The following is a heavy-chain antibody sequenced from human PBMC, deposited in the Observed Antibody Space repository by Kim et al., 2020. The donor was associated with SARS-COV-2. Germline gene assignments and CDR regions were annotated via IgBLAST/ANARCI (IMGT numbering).Heavy chain of an antibody. CDR2: IKQDGSEK. J-gene: IGHJ6*03. CDR1: GFTFSSYW. D-gene: IGHD2-2*01. V-gene: IGHV3-7*01. CDR3: ARDTVVVVPAAIGGPYDYYYYMDV. Sequence: GGSLRLSCAASGFTFSSYWMSWVRQAPGKGLEWVANIKQDGSEKYYVDSVKGRFTISRDNAKNSLYLQMNSLRAEDTAVYYCARDTVVVVPAAIGGPYDYYYYMDVWGKGTTVTVSS.